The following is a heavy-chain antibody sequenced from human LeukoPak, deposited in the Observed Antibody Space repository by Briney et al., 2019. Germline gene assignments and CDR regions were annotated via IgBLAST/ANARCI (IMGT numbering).Heavy chain of an antibody. D-gene: IGHD1-7*01. CDR1: GFTFSTYG. J-gene: IGHJ5*02. CDR3: ARWNSNWFDP. Sequence: GGSLRLSCAASGFTFSTYGMHWVRQAPGKGLEWVAVIWYDGSKTYYVDSVKGRFSISRDNSKNTLYLQMYSLRAEDTALYYCARWNSNWFDPWGQGTLVTVSS. CDR2: IWYDGSKT. V-gene: IGHV3-33*01.